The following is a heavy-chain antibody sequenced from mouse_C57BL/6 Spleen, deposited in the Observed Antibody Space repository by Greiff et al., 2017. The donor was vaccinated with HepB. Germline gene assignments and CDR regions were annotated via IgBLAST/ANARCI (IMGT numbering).Heavy chain of an antibody. Sequence: EVQRVESEGGLVQPGSSMKLSCTASGFTFSDYYMAWVRQVPEKGLEWVANINYDGSSTYYLDSLKSRFIISRDNAKNILYLQMSSLKSEDTATYYCARVHYGSSRYFDVWGTGTTVTVSS. CDR2: INYDGSST. CDR3: ARVHYGSSRYFDV. CDR1: GFTFSDYY. D-gene: IGHD1-1*01. J-gene: IGHJ1*03. V-gene: IGHV5-16*01.